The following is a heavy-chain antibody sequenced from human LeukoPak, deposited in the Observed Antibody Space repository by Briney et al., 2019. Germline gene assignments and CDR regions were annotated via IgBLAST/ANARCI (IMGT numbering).Heavy chain of an antibody. J-gene: IGHJ4*02. CDR2: IYYSGST. CDR3: ARDIQYSSGWLDY. CDR1: GGSISSGGYY. D-gene: IGHD6-19*01. V-gene: IGHV4-31*03. Sequence: SETLSLTCTVSGGSISSGGYYWSWIRQHPGKGLEWIGYIYYSGSTYYNPSLKSRVTISVDTSKNQFSLKLSSVTAADTAVYYCARDIQYSSGWLDYWGQGTLVTVSS.